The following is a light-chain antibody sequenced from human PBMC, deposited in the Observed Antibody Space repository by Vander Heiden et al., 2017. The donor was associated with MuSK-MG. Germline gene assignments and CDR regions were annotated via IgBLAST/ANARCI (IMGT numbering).Light chain of an antibody. V-gene: IGKV3D-15*01. Sequence: EIVMMQSPATLSVSPGERATLSCRASQSVSTNLAWYQQKPGQAPRLLIYGASTRATGIPARFSGSGYGTEFTLTISSRQSEDFAVYYCQQYNDWPPLTFGGGTKVDIK. CDR3: QQYNDWPPLT. CDR2: GAS. J-gene: IGKJ4*01. CDR1: QSVSTN.